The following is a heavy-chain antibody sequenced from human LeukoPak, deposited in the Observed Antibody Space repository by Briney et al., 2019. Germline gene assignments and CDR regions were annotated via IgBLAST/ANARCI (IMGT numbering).Heavy chain of an antibody. CDR2: IYTSGST. V-gene: IGHV4-4*07. Sequence: PSETLSLTCTVSGGSISSYYWSLIRQPAGKGLEWIGRIYTSGSTNYNPSLKSRVTMSVDTSKNQFSLKLSSVTAADTAVYYCARDASWSGWEIHYYYYYMDVWGKGTTVTVSS. D-gene: IGHD3-3*01. CDR1: GGSISSYY. CDR3: ARDASWSGWEIHYYYYYMDV. J-gene: IGHJ6*03.